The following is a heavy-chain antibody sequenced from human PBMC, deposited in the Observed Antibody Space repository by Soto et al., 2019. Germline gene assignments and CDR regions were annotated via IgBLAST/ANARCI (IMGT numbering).Heavy chain of an antibody. Sequence: EVQLVESGGGLVQPGGSLRLSCAASGFTFSSYWMSWVRQAPGKGLEWVANIKQDGSEKYYGDSVKGRFTISRDNAKNSIYLQRNSLRAEDTAVYYCARDRASYCSSTSCQDYYYYMDVWGKGTTVTVSS. CDR3: ARDRASYCSSTSCQDYYYYMDV. V-gene: IGHV3-7*01. CDR2: IKQDGSEK. D-gene: IGHD2-2*01. J-gene: IGHJ6*03. CDR1: GFTFSSYW.